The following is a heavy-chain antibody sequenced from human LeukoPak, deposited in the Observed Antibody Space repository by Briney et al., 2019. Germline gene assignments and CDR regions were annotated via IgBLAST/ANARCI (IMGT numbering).Heavy chain of an antibody. V-gene: IGHV1-2*02. CDR1: GYTFTVYY. J-gene: IGHJ4*02. CDR3: VPSNDYYYYFDY. D-gene: IGHD3-22*01. Sequence: ASVKVSCKTSGYTFTVYYMHWVRQAPGQGLEWMGWINPNSGGTNYPLKFQGRVTMTRDTSISTAYMELSRLTSDDTAVYYCVPSNDYYYYFDYWGQGTLVTGSS. CDR2: INPNSGGT.